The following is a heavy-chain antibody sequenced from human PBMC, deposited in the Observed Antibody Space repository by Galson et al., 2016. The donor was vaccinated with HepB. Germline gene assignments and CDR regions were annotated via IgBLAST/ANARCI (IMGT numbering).Heavy chain of an antibody. CDR3: AKEATDRGACYKVDH. D-gene: IGHD5-24*01. Sequence: SLRLSCAASGFTFSTYGMNWVRQAPGKGLEWVAVIWYDGSEKYYADSVKGRFTISRDNSKNTLYLQINSLRAEDTAVYYCAKEATDRGACYKVDHWGQGTLVTVSS. CDR2: IWYDGSEK. CDR1: GFTFSTYG. J-gene: IGHJ4*02. V-gene: IGHV3-33*06.